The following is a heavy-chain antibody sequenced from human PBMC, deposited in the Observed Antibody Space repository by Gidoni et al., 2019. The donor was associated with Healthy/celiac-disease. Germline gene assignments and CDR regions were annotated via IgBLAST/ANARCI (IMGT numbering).Heavy chain of an antibody. CDR2: ISSSSSYT. Sequence: QVQLVESGGGLVKPGGSLRISCAASGFTFSDYYLRWIRQAPWQGLGWVSYISSSSSYTNYADSVKGRFTISRDNAKNSLYLQMNSLRAEDTAVYYCAREARNVIFDYWGQGTLVTVSS. V-gene: IGHV3-11*06. CDR3: AREARNVIFDY. CDR1: GFTFSDYY. D-gene: IGHD6-6*01. J-gene: IGHJ4*02.